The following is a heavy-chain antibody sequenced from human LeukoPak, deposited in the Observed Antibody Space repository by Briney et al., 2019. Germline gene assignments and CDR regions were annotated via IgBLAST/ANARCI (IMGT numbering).Heavy chain of an antibody. CDR1: GFMLHDYA. Sequence: GESLRLSCAASGFMLHDYAMHWVRQGSGKGLEWVSLIIRDSDTTHYAGSVKGRFTISRDNSKNTLSLQMNSLKAEDTAVYYCAKAQELGNYEFFLFDYWGQGTLVTVSS. CDR3: AKAQELGNYEFFLFDY. J-gene: IGHJ4*02. CDR2: IIRDSDTT. V-gene: IGHV3-43*02. D-gene: IGHD7-27*01.